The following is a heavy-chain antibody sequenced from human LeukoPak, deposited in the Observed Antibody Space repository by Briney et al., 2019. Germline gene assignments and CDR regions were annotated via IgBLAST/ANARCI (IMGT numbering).Heavy chain of an antibody. CDR1: GGSISSGSYY. V-gene: IGHV4-61*02. CDR2: IYTSGST. J-gene: IGHJ4*02. Sequence: SQTLSLTCTVSGGSISSGSYYWSWIRQPAGKGLEWIGRIYTSGSTNYNPSLKSRVTISVDTSKNQFPLKLSSVTAADTAVYYCAREWGDYDFWSGYYGYFDYWGQGTVVTVSS. D-gene: IGHD3-3*01. CDR3: AREWGDYDFWSGYYGYFDY.